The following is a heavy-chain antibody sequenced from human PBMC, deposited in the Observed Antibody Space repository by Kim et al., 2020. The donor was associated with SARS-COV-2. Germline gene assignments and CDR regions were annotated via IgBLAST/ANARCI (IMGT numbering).Heavy chain of an antibody. CDR3: ARLGYRASSGYYYVLYYY. J-gene: IGHJ6*01. D-gene: IGHD3-22*01. Sequence: SETLSLTCAVYGGSFSGYYWSWIRQPPGKGLEWIGEINHSGSTNYNPSLKSRVTISVDTSKNLFSLKLSSVTAADTAVYYCARLGYRASSGYYYVLYYY. CDR1: GGSFSGYY. V-gene: IGHV4-34*01. CDR2: INHSGST.